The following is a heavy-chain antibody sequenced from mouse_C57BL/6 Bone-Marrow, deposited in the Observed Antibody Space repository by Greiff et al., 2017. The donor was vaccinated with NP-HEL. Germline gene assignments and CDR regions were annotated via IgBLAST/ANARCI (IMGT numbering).Heavy chain of an antibody. D-gene: IGHD1-1*02. J-gene: IGHJ1*03. CDR2: INPDSSTI. V-gene: IGHV4-1*01. Sequence: AASGIDFSRYWMSWVRRAPGKGLEWIGEINPDSSTINYAPSLKDKFIISRDNAKNTLYLQMSKVRSEDTALYYCARPLVYWYFDVWGTGTTVTVSS. CDR3: ARPLVYWYFDV. CDR1: GIDFSRYW.